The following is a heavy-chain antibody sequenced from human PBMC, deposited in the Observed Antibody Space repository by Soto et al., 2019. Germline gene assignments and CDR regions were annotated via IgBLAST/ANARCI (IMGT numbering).Heavy chain of an antibody. CDR2: ISSSSSTI. D-gene: IGHD6-19*01. J-gene: IGHJ6*02. V-gene: IGHV3-48*02. Sequence: EVQLVESGGGLVQPGGSLRLSCAASGFTFSSYSMNWVRQAPGKGLEWVSYISSSSSTIYYADSVKGRFNISRDNAKNSLYLQMNSLRDEDTAVYYCARDPSSGWYGWDYYYCMDVWGQGTTVTVSS. CDR3: ARDPSSGWYGWDYYYCMDV. CDR1: GFTFSSYS.